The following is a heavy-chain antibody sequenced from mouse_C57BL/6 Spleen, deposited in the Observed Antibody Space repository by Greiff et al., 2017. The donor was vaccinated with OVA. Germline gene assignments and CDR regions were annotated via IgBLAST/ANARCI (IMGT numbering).Heavy chain of an antibody. J-gene: IGHJ3*01. CDR1: GFTFSSYT. V-gene: IGHV5-9*04. Sequence: EVQGVESGGGLVKPGGSLKLSCAASGFTFSSYTMSWVRQTPEKRLEWVATISGGGGNTYYPASVKGRFTISRDHATNTLYLQMGSLRSEDTAVYYCASPDDYGSSSWFAYWGQGTLVTVSA. D-gene: IGHD1-1*01. CDR2: ISGGGGNT. CDR3: ASPDDYGSSSWFAY.